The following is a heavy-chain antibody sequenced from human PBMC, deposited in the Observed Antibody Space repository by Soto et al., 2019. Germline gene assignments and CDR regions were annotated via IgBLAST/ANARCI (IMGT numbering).Heavy chain of an antibody. D-gene: IGHD2-8*02. V-gene: IGHV3-7*04. J-gene: IGHJ3*02. CDR2: MGENENEK. CDR1: GFTLSRYW. Sequence: PGGSLRLSCTASGFTLSRYWMNWVGQAPGKRPEWVANMGENENEKYYVDSGRFTLSRDNAKNSVDLQMNDLRVEDTAVYYCVRESFPGTGGFDMWGQGTLVTVSS. CDR3: VRESFPGTGGFDM.